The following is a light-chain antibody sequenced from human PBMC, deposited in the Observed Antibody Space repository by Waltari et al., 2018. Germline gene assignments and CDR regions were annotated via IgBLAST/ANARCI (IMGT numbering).Light chain of an antibody. J-gene: IGLJ7*01. Sequence: SYVLTQPPSVSVAPGKMARITCGGNNIGSKSVHWYQQKPGQAPVLVIYDDSDRPSGIPERFSGSNSGNTATLTISRVEAGDEADYYCQVWDSSSDPHAVFGGGTQLTVL. CDR2: DDS. CDR3: QVWDSSSDPHAV. CDR1: NIGSKS. V-gene: IGLV3-21*04.